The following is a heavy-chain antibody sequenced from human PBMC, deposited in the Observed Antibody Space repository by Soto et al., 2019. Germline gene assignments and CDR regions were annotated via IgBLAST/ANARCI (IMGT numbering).Heavy chain of an antibody. V-gene: IGHV3-9*01. CDR3: AKDTLHYYEFSGMDV. J-gene: IGHJ6*02. Sequence: EVQLVESGGGLVQPGRSLRLSYAASGFTFDDYAMHWVRQAPGKGLEWVAGISWNSGSIDYADSVKGRFTISRDNAKNSLYLQMNSLRAEDSALYYCAKDTLHYYEFSGMDVWGQGTTVTVSS. CDR2: ISWNSGSI. CDR1: GFTFDDYA.